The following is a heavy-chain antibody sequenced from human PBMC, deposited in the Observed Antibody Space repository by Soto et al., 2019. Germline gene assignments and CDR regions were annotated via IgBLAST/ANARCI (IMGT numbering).Heavy chain of an antibody. CDR1: GGSISSANYD. V-gene: IGHV4-31*03. Sequence: QVQLQESGPGLVKPSQTLSLTCTVSGGSISSANYDWSWIRQHPGKGLEWIGYIYNIGSTYYNPSLKSRVTTSLDTSKNQFSLKLSSVTAADTAVYYCAREGYDAFDIWGQGTMVTVSS. D-gene: IGHD3-22*01. J-gene: IGHJ3*02. CDR3: AREGYDAFDI. CDR2: IYNIGST.